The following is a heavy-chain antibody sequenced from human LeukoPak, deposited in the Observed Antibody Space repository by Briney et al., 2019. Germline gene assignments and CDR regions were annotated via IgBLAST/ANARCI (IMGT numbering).Heavy chain of an antibody. CDR1: GGSISSCY. CDR2: IYYSGST. D-gene: IGHD2-21*02. CDR3: ASRTYCGGDCYSLDAFDI. V-gene: IGHV4-59*01. J-gene: IGHJ3*02. Sequence: SETLSLTCTVSGGSISSCYWSWIRQPPGKGLEWIGYIYYSGSTNYNPSLKSRVTISVDTSKNQFSLKLSSVTAADTAVYYCASRTYCGGDCYSLDAFDIWGQGTMVTVSS.